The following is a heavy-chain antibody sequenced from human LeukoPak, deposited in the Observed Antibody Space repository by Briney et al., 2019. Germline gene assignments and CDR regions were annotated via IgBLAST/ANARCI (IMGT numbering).Heavy chain of an antibody. Sequence: ASVKVSCKASGYTFTGYYMHWVRQAPGQGLEWMGWINPNSGGTNYAQKFQGRVTMTRDTSISTVYMELSSLRSEDTAVYYCARDRQGAGYGGNDYWGQGTLVTVSS. D-gene: IGHD4-23*01. CDR3: ARDRQGAGYGGNDY. CDR1: GYTFTGYY. CDR2: INPNSGGT. J-gene: IGHJ4*02. V-gene: IGHV1-2*02.